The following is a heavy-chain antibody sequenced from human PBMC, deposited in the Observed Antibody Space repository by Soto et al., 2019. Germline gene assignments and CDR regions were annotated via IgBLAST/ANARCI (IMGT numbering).Heavy chain of an antibody. Sequence: PGGSLRLSCAASGFTFSSYAMSWVRQAPGKGLEWVSAISGSGGSTYYADSVKGRFTISRDNSKNTLYLQMNSLRAEDTAVYYCARRGGRIAAAANHAFDIWGQGTMVTVSS. J-gene: IGHJ3*02. D-gene: IGHD6-13*01. V-gene: IGHV3-23*01. CDR2: ISGSGGST. CDR1: GFTFSSYA. CDR3: ARRGGRIAAAANHAFDI.